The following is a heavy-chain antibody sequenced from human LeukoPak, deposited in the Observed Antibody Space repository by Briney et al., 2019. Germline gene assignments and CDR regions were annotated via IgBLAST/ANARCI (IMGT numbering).Heavy chain of an antibody. Sequence: GGSLRLSCAASGFSFSTYWVSWVRQAPGKGLEWVASINQDGSEKYSVDSVKGRFTISRDNAKNSLYLQMNSLRAEDTAIYYCAKGRYSSSWAPFDPWGQGTLVTVSS. CDR1: GFSFSTYW. J-gene: IGHJ5*02. CDR2: INQDGSEK. D-gene: IGHD6-13*01. CDR3: AKGRYSSSWAPFDP. V-gene: IGHV3-7*03.